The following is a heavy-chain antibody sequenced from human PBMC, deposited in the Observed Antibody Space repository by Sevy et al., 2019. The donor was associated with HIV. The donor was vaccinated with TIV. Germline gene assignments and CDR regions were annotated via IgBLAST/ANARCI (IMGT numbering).Heavy chain of an antibody. CDR1: GFTFSSYR. CDR2: IWYDGSNK. D-gene: IGHD3-10*01. J-gene: IGHJ4*02. Sequence: GGSLRLSCAASGFTFSSYRMHWVRQAPGKGLEWVAVIWYDGSNKYYADSVKGRFTISRDNSKNTLYLQMNSLRAEDTAVYYCARDKLPPVMVTMVRGALSYYFDYWGQGTLVTVSS. V-gene: IGHV3-33*01. CDR3: ARDKLPPVMVTMVRGALSYYFDY.